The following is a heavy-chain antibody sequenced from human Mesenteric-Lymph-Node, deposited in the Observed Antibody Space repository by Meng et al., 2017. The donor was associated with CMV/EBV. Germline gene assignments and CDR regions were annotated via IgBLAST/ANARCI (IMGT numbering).Heavy chain of an antibody. J-gene: IGHJ6*02. D-gene: IGHD1-1*01. V-gene: IGHV3-9*01. CDR1: GFAFDDYA. CDR2: INWNSGKI. Sequence: SLMISCAASGFAFDDYAMHWVRQAPGKGLEWVSSINWNSGKIAYADSVKGRFTTSRDNAKNSLYLQMNSLRAEDTAVYYCARGSSWKDFYYYYGMDVWGQGTTVTVSS. CDR3: ARGSSWKDFYYYYGMDV.